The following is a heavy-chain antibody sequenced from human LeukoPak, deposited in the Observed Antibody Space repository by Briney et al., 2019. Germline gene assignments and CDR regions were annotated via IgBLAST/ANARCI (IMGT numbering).Heavy chain of an antibody. V-gene: IGHV3-21*01. CDR3: ARDQGPSNYDFWSGYGAFDY. CDR2: ISRSSSYI. D-gene: IGHD3-3*01. CDR1: GFTFSSYS. J-gene: IGHJ4*02. Sequence: SGGSLRLSCAASGFTFSSYSMNWVRQAPGKGLEWVSSISRSSSYIYYADSVKGRFTISRDNAKNSLYLQMNSLRAEDTAVYYCARDQGPSNYDFWSGYGAFDYWGQGTLVTVSS.